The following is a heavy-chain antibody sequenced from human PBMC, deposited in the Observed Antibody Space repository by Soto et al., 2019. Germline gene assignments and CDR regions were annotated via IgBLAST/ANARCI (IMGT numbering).Heavy chain of an antibody. CDR3: GKGNKLVVPGGTPVYYYYGVDV. D-gene: IGHD2-2*01. J-gene: IGHJ6*02. V-gene: IGHV1-18*01. CDR1: GYTFTRNA. Sequence: GASVKVSCKASGYTFTRNAIHWVRQAPGQRLEWIGWISAYNGNTKYGQKFQGRVTVTTDTSTSTAHMELRGLRSDDTAVYYCGKGNKLVVPGGTPVYYYYGVDVWGQGTTVTVSS. CDR2: ISAYNGNT.